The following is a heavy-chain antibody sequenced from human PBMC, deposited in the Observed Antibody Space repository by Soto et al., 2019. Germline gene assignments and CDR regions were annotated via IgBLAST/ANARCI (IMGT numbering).Heavy chain of an antibody. CDR1: GFSLSTSGVG. CDR3: AHQGPEDWPLDY. D-gene: IGHD3-9*01. J-gene: IGHJ4*02. CDR2: IYWDDSK. V-gene: IGHV2-5*02. Sequence: QITLKESGPTLVRHTQTLTLTCAFSGFSLSTSGVGVGWIRQPPGKALEWLAVIYWDDSKHYSPSLRSRLTITKDTSKNQVVLTMTNMDPMDTGTYYCAHQGPEDWPLDYWGQGTLVTVSS.